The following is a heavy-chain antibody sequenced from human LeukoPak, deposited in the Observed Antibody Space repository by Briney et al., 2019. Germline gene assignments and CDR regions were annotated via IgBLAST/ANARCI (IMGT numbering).Heavy chain of an antibody. J-gene: IGHJ4*02. V-gene: IGHV4-4*07. CDR1: GDSFSPYY. D-gene: IGHD3-9*01. CDR2: IYSTGST. CDR3: ARERRHYDVLTGYYGGYEYDK. Sequence: SETLSLTCTVSGDSFSPYYWGWIRQPAGMGLEWIGRIYSTGSTDYNPSLKSRVTLSLDTSNNQVSLKLTSVTAADTAVYFCARERRHYDVLTGYYGGYEYDKWGQGTLVTVSS.